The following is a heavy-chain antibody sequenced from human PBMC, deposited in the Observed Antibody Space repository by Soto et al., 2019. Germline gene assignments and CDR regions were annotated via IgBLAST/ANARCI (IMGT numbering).Heavy chain of an antibody. D-gene: IGHD5-12*01. CDR1: GFTFDDYA. CDR3: ANWSTDSGYDTGAFDI. CDR2: ISWNSGSI. Sequence: GGSLRLSCAASGFTFDDYAMHWVRQAPGKGLEWVSGISWNSGSIGYADSVKGRFTISRDNAKNSLYLQMNSLRAEDTALYYCANWSTDSGYDTGAFDIWGQGTMVTVSS. V-gene: IGHV3-9*01. J-gene: IGHJ3*02.